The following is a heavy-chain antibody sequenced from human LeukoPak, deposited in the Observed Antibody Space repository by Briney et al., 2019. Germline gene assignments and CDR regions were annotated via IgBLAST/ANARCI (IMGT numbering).Heavy chain of an antibody. V-gene: IGHV3-48*01. CDR3: ARGSGRYLATDGFDI. CDR2: ISSSSRSI. CDR1: GFTFSIYS. Sequence: GGSLRLSCAASGFTFSIYSMNWVRQAPGKGLEWVSYISSSSRSIYYADSVKGRFTISRDNAKNSLYLQMNSLRGEDTAVYYCARGSGRYLATDGFDIWGQGTMVTVPS. J-gene: IGHJ3*02. D-gene: IGHD1-26*01.